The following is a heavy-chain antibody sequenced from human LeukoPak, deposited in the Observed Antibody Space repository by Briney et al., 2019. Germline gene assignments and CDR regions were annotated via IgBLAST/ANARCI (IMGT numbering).Heavy chain of an antibody. CDR2: IRYDGSNK. D-gene: IGHD6-13*01. Sequence: GGSLRLSCAASGFTFSSYGMHWVRQAPGKGLEWVAFIRYDGSNKYYADSVKGRFTISRDNSKNTLYLQMNSLRAEDTAVYYCAKDKRGIAAAGEYFDYWGQGTLVTVSS. CDR3: AKDKRGIAAAGEYFDY. J-gene: IGHJ4*02. V-gene: IGHV3-30*02. CDR1: GFTFSSYG.